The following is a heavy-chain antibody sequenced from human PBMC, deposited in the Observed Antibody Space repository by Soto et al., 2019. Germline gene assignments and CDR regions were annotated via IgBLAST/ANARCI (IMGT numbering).Heavy chain of an antibody. CDR3: VRGVLS. Sequence: SETLSLTCTVSGGSITSTSYYWGWVRQPPGKGLEWIGSTHNRGSTYYNPSLYSRITTSVDTSKNQFFLKVTSVTAADTAVYFCVRGVLSWGQGTLVTVSS. V-gene: IGHV4-39*01. CDR1: GGSITSTSYY. J-gene: IGHJ1*01. CDR2: THNRGST. D-gene: IGHD3-10*01.